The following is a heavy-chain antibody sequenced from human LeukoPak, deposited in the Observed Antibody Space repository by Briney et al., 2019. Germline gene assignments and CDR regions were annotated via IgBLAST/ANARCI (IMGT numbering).Heavy chain of an antibody. V-gene: IGHV1-46*01. D-gene: IGHD3-9*01. J-gene: IGHJ6*03. CDR1: GYTFTSYY. CDR2: INPSGGST. Sequence: ASVKVSCKASGYTFTSYYMHWVRQAPGQGLEWMGIINPSGGSTSYAQKFQGRVTMTRDTSTSTGYMELSSMRSEDTAVYYCAIHHYDILTGYPERDYYYYMDVWGKGTTVTVSS. CDR3: AIHHYDILTGYPERDYYYYMDV.